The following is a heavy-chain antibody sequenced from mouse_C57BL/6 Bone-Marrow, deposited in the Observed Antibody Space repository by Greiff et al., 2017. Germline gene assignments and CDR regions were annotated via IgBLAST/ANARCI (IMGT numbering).Heavy chain of an antibody. CDR3: ARIEGTRDYFDY. Sequence: VQLQESGPGLVQPSQSLSITCTVSGFSLTSYGVHWVRQSPGKGLEWLGVIWSGGSTDYNAAFISRLSISKDNSKSQVFFKMNSLQADDTAIYYCARIEGTRDYFDYWGQGTTLTVSS. CDR1: GFSLTSYG. V-gene: IGHV2-2*01. J-gene: IGHJ2*01. CDR2: IWSGGST. D-gene: IGHD2-14*01.